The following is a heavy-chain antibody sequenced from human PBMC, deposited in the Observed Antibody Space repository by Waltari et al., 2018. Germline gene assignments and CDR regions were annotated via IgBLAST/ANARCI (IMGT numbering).Heavy chain of an antibody. J-gene: IGHJ4*02. CDR1: GFSISSNGVA. V-gene: IGHV2-5*02. CDR2: IYWDDDT. CDR3: AHFAYRGSRLLDH. Sequence: QITLKESGPTLVKPTETVTLTCSLSGFSISSNGVAVGWIRQPPGKAPESLAIIYWDDDTLYSPSLRDRITITKDTSKNQVVLTMTNMDPVDTATYFCAHFAYRGSRLLDHWVQGALVTVSS. D-gene: IGHD1-26*01.